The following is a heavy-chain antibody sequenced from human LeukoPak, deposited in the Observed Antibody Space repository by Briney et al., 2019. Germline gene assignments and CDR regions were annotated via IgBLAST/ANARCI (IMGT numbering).Heavy chain of an antibody. Sequence: GRSLRLSCAASGFTFSSFGLHWVRQAPGKGLEWVAVIWYDGNSKYYADSVKGRFTISRDNSKNTLYLQMNSLRAEDTAVYYCAREFGGSGSYYNPDYWGQGTLVTVSS. J-gene: IGHJ4*02. V-gene: IGHV3-33*01. CDR3: AREFGGSGSYYNPDY. D-gene: IGHD3-10*01. CDR2: IWYDGNSK. CDR1: GFTFSSFG.